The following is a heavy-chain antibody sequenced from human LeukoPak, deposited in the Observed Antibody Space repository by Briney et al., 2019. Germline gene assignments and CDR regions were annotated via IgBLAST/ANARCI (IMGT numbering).Heavy chain of an antibody. CDR3: ARVRYRPYYYGSGSPYYYYYGMDV. Sequence: SQTLSLTCAVYGGSFSGYYWSWIRQPPGKGLEWIGEINHSGSTNYNPSLKSRVTISVDTSKNQFSLKLSSVTAADTAVYYCARVRYRPYYYGSGSPYYYYYGMDVWGQGTTVTVSS. CDR1: GGSFSGYY. V-gene: IGHV4-34*01. J-gene: IGHJ6*02. CDR2: INHSGST. D-gene: IGHD3-10*01.